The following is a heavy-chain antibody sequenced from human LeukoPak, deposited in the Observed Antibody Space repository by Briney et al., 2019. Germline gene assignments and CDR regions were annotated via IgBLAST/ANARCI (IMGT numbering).Heavy chain of an antibody. D-gene: IGHD5-24*01. CDR1: GFTFSNYW. CDR3: ARETPRRGETRDGYR. V-gene: IGHV3-74*01. CDR2: INSDGRST. J-gene: IGHJ4*02. Sequence: GGSLRLSCAVSGFTFSNYWMHWVRQAPGKGLVWVSRINSDGRSTSYADSVKGRFTISRDNSKNTLYLQINSLRVEDTAVYYCARETPRRGETRDGYRWGQGTVVTVSS.